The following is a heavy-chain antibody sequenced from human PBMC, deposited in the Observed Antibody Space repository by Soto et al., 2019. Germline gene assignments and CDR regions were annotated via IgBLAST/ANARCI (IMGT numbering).Heavy chain of an antibody. Sequence: ETLSLTCAVYGGSFSGYYWSWIRQPPGKGLEWIGEINHSGSTNYNPSLKSRVTISVDTSKNQFSLKLSSVTAADTAVYYCARGPLTTVTTRRYYCGMDVWGQGTTVTVSS. V-gene: IGHV4-34*01. CDR3: ARGPLTTVTTRRYYCGMDV. CDR1: GGSFSGYY. CDR2: INHSGST. J-gene: IGHJ6*02. D-gene: IGHD4-17*01.